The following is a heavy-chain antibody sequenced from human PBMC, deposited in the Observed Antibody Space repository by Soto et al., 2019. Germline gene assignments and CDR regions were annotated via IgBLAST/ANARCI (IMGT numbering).Heavy chain of an antibody. CDR1: GYSFTSYW. J-gene: IGHJ5*02. Sequence: PGESLKISCKGSGYSFTSYWIGWVRQMPGKGLEWMGIIYPGDSDTRYSPSFQGQVTISDDKSISTAYLQWSSLKASDTAMYYCARAGPEISVWFVELLGIWIDPRGQGTQVTVSS. CDR2: IYPGDSDT. D-gene: IGHD3-10*01. CDR3: ARAGPEISVWFVELLGIWIDP. V-gene: IGHV5-51*01.